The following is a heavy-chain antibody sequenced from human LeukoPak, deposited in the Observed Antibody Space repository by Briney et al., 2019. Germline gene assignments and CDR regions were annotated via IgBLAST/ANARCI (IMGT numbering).Heavy chain of an antibody. CDR1: GGSFSGYY. J-gene: IGHJ3*02. D-gene: IGHD6-19*01. CDR2: INHSGST. V-gene: IGHV4-34*01. CDR3: AREGYSSGWYGPVDAFDI. Sequence: SETLSLTCAVYGGSFSGYYWSWIRQPPGKGLEWIGEINHSGSTNYNPSLKSRVTISVDTSKNQFSLKLSSVTAADTAVYYCAREGYSSGWYGPVDAFDIWGQGTMVTVSS.